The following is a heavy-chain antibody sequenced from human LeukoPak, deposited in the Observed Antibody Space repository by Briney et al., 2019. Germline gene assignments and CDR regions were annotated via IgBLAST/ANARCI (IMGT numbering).Heavy chain of an antibody. Sequence: GSLRLSCAATGFTFSSYGMHWVRQAPGKGLEWVSAISGSGGSTYYADSVKGRFTISRDNSKNTLYLQMNSLRAEDTAVYYCAKDRYDILTGYYVYWGQGTLVTVSS. CDR2: ISGSGGST. CDR3: AKDRYDILTGYYVY. CDR1: GFTFSSYG. J-gene: IGHJ4*02. V-gene: IGHV3-23*01. D-gene: IGHD3-9*01.